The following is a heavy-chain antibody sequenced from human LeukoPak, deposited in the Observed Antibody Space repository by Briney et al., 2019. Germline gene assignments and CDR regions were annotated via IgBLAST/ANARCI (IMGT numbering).Heavy chain of an antibody. J-gene: IGHJ4*02. CDR2: FYYSGNT. CDR3: ARMGEWELPDY. Sequence: PSETLSLTCTVSGDSISSSSYYWGWIRQPPGKGLEWIGYFYYSGNTNYNPSLKSRVTISVDTSKNQFSLKLSSVTAADTAVYYCARMGEWELPDYWGQGTLVTVSS. V-gene: IGHV4-39*07. D-gene: IGHD1-26*01. CDR1: GDSISSSSYY.